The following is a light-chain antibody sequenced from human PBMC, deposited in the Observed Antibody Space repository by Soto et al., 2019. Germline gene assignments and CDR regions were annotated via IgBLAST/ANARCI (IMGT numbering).Light chain of an antibody. V-gene: IGKV3-11*01. CDR3: QQRSNWPLMYT. CDR2: DAS. J-gene: IGKJ2*01. Sequence: IVLTQSPGSLSLSPGERATLSCRASQSVSSYLAWYQQKPGQAPRLLIYDASNRATGIPARFSGSGSGTDFTLTISSLEPEDFAVYYCQQRSNWPLMYTFGQGTKLEIK. CDR1: QSVSSY.